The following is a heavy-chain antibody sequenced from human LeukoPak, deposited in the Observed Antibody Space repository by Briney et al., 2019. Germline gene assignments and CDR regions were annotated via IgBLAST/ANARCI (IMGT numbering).Heavy chain of an antibody. V-gene: IGHV3-64D*06. J-gene: IGHJ4*02. CDR3: VTGTAD. CDR1: GFTFSTYV. CDR2: ISSNGDNT. Sequence: GGSLRLSCSVSGFTFSTYVMHWVRQAPGKGLEYVSAISSNGDNTYYADSVKGRFTISRDNSKNTLYLQMSSLRADDTAVYYCVTGTADWGQRTLVTVS.